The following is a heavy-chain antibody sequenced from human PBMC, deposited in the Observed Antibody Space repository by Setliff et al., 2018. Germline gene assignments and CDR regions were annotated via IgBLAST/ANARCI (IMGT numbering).Heavy chain of an antibody. V-gene: IGHV4-39*02. CDR3: ARDLPKYSSSSVDNYFDY. J-gene: IGHJ4*02. CDR1: GGSISSSSYY. Sequence: SETLSLTCTVSGGSISSSSYYWGWIRQPPGKGLEWIGCIYYSGSTYYNPSLKSRVTISVDTSKNQFSLKLTSVTAADTAVYYCARDLPKYSSSSVDNYFDYWGQGTLVTVSS. D-gene: IGHD6-6*01. CDR2: IYYSGST.